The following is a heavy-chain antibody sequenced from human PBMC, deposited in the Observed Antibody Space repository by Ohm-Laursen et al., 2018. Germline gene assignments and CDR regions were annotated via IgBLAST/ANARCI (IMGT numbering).Heavy chain of an antibody. Sequence: SLRLSCAAPGFTFSSYAMTWVRQAPGKGLEWVSLIENGGTTYYADSVKGRFTISRDNSKNTVYLQMNSLTVEDTALYYCARVLNPFDLWGRGTLVTVSS. CDR1: GFTFSSYA. CDR2: IENGGTT. J-gene: IGHJ2*01. V-gene: IGHV3-66*01. CDR3: ARVLNPFDL.